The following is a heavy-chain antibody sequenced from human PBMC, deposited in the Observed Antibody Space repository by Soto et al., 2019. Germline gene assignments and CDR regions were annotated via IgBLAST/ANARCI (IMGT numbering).Heavy chain of an antibody. CDR1: GGSISSSSYY. CDR3: ATTVLVGATRTNYFDY. D-gene: IGHD1-26*01. CDR2: IYYSGST. Sequence: PSETLSLTCTVSGGSISSSSYYWGWIRQPPGKGLEWIGSIYYSGSTYYNPSLKSRVTISIDTSKNQFSLKLSSVTAADTAVYYCATTVLVGATRTNYFDYWGQGTLVTVS. V-gene: IGHV4-39*01. J-gene: IGHJ4*02.